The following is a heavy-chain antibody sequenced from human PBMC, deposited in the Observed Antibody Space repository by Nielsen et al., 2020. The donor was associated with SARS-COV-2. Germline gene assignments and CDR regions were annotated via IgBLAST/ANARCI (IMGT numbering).Heavy chain of an antibody. CDR1: GYSFPTYW. CDR2: IYPGDSDN. V-gene: IGHV5-51*01. CDR3: ARHTRSSSSFYYYYYMDV. Sequence: GESLKISCKGSGYSFPTYWIGWVRQMPGKGLEWIGIIYPGDSDNRYSPSFQGQVTISPDKSISTAYLQWSSLKASDTAKYYCARHTRSSSSFYYYYYMDVWGKGTTVTVSS. J-gene: IGHJ6*03. D-gene: IGHD6-6*01.